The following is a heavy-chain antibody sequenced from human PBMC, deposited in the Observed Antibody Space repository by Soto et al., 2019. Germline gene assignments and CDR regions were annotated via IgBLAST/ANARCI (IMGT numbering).Heavy chain of an antibody. Sequence: QVQLVQSGAEVKKPGSSVKVSCKASGGTFSNYALDWVRQAPGQGLEWMGGIIPIFGTVRHAQNLQGRVTITADESTATAYMELSSLRSEDSAMYYCATGGERDYYDTSGWRWGQGTLVTVSS. D-gene: IGHD3-22*01. CDR3: ATGGERDYYDTSGWR. CDR2: IIPIFGTV. V-gene: IGHV1-69*12. CDR1: GGTFSNYA. J-gene: IGHJ1*01.